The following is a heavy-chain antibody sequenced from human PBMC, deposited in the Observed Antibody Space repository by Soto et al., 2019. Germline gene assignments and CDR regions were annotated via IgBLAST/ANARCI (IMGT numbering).Heavy chain of an antibody. CDR2: ISYDGSNK. D-gene: IGHD6-19*01. CDR3: ARAGMSSGWSSPRYYGMDV. CDR1: GFTFSSYA. V-gene: IGHV3-30-3*01. J-gene: IGHJ6*04. Sequence: GGSLRLSCAASGFTFSSYAMHWVRQAPGKGLEWVAVISYDGSNKYYADSVKGRFTISRDNSKNTLYLQMNSLRAEDTTVYYCARAGMSSGWSSPRYYGMDVWRKGTTVTVSS.